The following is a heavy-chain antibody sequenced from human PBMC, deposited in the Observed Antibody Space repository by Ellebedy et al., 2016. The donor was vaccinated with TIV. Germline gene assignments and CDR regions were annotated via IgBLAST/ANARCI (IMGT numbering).Heavy chain of an antibody. J-gene: IGHJ6*02. Sequence: GESLKISXAASGFTFSSYAMHWVRQAPGKGLEWVAVISYDGSNKYYADSVKGRFTISRDNSKNTLYLQMNSLRAEDTAVYYCAKDLFKWELLSYYGMDVWGQGTTVTVSS. CDR1: GFTFSSYA. V-gene: IGHV3-30*04. D-gene: IGHD1-26*01. CDR2: ISYDGSNK. CDR3: AKDLFKWELLSYYGMDV.